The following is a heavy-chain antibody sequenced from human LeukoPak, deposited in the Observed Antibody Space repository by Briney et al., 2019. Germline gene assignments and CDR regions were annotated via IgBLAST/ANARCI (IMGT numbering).Heavy chain of an antibody. CDR3: AGDRWSGSYYGAENRGYFDY. J-gene: IGHJ4*02. V-gene: IGHV3-7*01. D-gene: IGHD1-26*01. CDR2: IKQDGGEK. CDR1: GFTFRSYW. Sequence: GGSLRLSCVGSGFTFRSYWMGWVRQAPGKELEWVANIKQDGGEKYYVDSVKGRFTISRDNAKNSLYLQMNSLRAEDTAVYYCAGDRWSGSYYGAENRGYFDYWGQGTLVTVSS.